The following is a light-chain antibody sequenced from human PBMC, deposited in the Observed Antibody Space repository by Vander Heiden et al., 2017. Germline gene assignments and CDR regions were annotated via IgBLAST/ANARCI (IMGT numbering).Light chain of an antibody. Sequence: EIVMTQSPATLSVSPGETAPLPCRASESVSSDLAWYQQKPGQAPRLLIHGASTRAIGTPARFSGTGSGTEFTLTISRLQSEDFAVYYCQQYHNWPPYTCGQGTKVEIK. J-gene: IGKJ2*01. V-gene: IGKV3-15*01. CDR1: ESVSSD. CDR3: QQYHNWPPYT. CDR2: GAS.